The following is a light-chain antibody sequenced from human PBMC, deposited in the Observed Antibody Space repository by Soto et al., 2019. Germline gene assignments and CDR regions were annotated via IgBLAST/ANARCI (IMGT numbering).Light chain of an antibody. Sequence: EIVLTQSPATLSLSPGERATLSCRASQSVSSYLAWYQQRPGQAPRLLMYGAFIRATGIPDRISGSGSGTEFTLTISSLQSEDFAVYYCQQYNSWPLTFGGGTKV. CDR2: GAF. V-gene: IGKV3D-15*01. CDR1: QSVSSY. J-gene: IGKJ4*01. CDR3: QQYNSWPLT.